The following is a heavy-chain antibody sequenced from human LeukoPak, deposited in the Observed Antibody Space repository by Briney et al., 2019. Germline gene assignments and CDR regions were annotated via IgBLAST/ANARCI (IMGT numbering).Heavy chain of an antibody. D-gene: IGHD6-19*01. V-gene: IGHV1-8*01. CDR2: MNPNTGST. CDR3: ARARSGWAYNWFDP. J-gene: IGHJ5*02. CDR1: GYTFTSYD. Sequence: ASVKVSCKASGYTFTSYDINWVRQATGQGLEWMGWMNPNTGSTGYAQKLQDRVTMTRNTSISTAYMELSGLTFEDTAIYYCARARSGWAYNWFDPWGQGTLVTVPS.